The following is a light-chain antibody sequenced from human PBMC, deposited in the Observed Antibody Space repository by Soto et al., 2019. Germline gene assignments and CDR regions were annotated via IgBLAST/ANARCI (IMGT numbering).Light chain of an antibody. V-gene: IGKV3-20*01. CDR3: QQYGSLPFT. CDR1: QSVSSSY. CDR2: GAS. Sequence: EIVLTQSPGTLSLSPGERATLSCRASQSVSSSYLAWYQQKPGQAPRLLIYGASSRATGIPDRFSGSESGTDFTLTISRLEPEDFAVYYCQQYGSLPFTFGPGTKVDIK. J-gene: IGKJ3*01.